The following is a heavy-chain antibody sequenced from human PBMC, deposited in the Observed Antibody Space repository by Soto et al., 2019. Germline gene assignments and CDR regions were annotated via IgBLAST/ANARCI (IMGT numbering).Heavy chain of an antibody. J-gene: IGHJ4*02. CDR2: IWYDGSNQ. Sequence: SLRLSCAPSGFTFSTYGMHWVRQAPGKGLEWVAVIWYDGSNQYYADSVKGRFTISRDNSKNMLYLQMNSLRAEDTAVYYCARDLGAFNYGSAYFDYWGQGTPVTV. CDR3: ARDLGAFNYGSAYFDY. CDR1: GFTFSTYG. V-gene: IGHV3-33*01. D-gene: IGHD3-10*01.